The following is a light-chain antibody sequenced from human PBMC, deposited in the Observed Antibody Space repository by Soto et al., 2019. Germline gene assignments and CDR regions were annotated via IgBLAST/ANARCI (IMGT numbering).Light chain of an antibody. V-gene: IGKV3-11*01. CDR1: QSVSNY. Sequence: EIVLTQSPATLSLSPGERATLSCRASQSVSNYLAWYQQKAGQAPRLLIYDASNRATGIPARFSGSGSGTDFTLTISSLEPEDFAVYYCQQRSNWPPSTFGKGTRLEIK. J-gene: IGKJ5*01. CDR2: DAS. CDR3: QQRSNWPPST.